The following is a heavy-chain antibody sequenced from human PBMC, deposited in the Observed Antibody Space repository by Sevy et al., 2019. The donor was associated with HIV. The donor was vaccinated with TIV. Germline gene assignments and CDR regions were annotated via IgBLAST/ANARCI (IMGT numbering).Heavy chain of an antibody. Sequence: GGSLRLSCAASGFTFSSYGMHWVRQAPGKGLEWVAVISYDGSNKYYADSVKGRFTISRDNSKNTLYLQMNSLRAEDTAVYYCAKEGYSYGEDYWGQGTLVIVSS. CDR1: GFTFSSYG. CDR3: AKEGYSYGEDY. V-gene: IGHV3-30*18. J-gene: IGHJ4*02. CDR2: ISYDGSNK. D-gene: IGHD5-18*01.